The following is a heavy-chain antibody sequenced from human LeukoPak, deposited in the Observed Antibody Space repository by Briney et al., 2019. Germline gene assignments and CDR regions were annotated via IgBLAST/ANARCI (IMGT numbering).Heavy chain of an antibody. J-gene: IGHJ4*02. D-gene: IGHD4-17*01. CDR2: ISSSSYI. Sequence: GGSLRLSCAASGFTFSSYSMDWVRQAPGKGLEWVSSISSSSYIYYADSVKGRFTISRDNAKNSLYLQMNSLRAEDTAVYYCASSNDYGDYVRYWGQGTLVTVSS. CDR1: GFTFSSYS. CDR3: ASSNDYGDYVRY. V-gene: IGHV3-21*01.